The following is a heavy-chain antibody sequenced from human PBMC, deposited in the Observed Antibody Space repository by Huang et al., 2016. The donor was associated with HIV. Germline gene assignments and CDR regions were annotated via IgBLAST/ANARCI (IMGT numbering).Heavy chain of an antibody. CDR1: GGTFNTYA. CDR3: ARPHYYDSSGYHWYFDL. V-gene: IGHV1-69*13. J-gene: IGHJ2*01. Sequence: QVQLVQSGAEVKKPGSSVKVSCKASGGTFNTYAITWVRQAPGQGLEWSGGIIPIFGAAHDAQKFQDRVTITADESTSTTYMELSSLRSEDTAVYYCARPHYYDSSGYHWYFDLWGRGTLVTVSS. CDR2: IIPIFGAA. D-gene: IGHD3-22*01.